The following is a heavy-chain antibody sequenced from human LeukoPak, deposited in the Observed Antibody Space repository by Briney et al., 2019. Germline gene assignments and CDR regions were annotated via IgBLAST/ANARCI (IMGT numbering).Heavy chain of an antibody. D-gene: IGHD5-12*01. Sequence: SETLSLTCTVSGGSVSSYSWSWIRQAAGKGLEWIGSIYYTGSTNYNPSLKSRVTMSVDTSKNQFSLRLSSVTVADTAVYYCARHGGESIMAMILHAFDIWGQGTMVTVSS. CDR2: IYYTGST. J-gene: IGHJ3*02. CDR1: GGSVSSYS. V-gene: IGHV4-59*08. CDR3: ARHGGESIMAMILHAFDI.